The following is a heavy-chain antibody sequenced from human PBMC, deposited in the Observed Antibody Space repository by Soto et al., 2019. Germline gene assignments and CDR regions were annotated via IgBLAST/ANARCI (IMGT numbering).Heavy chain of an antibody. V-gene: IGHV3-33*01. CDR1: GFTFSSYG. Sequence: QVQLVESGGGVVQPGRSLRLSCAASGFTFSSYGMHWVRQAPGKGLEWVAVIWYDGSNKYYADSVKGRFTISRDNSKNTLYLQMNSLRAEDTAVYYCERALGVYCGGDCALDYWGQGTLVTVSS. CDR3: ERALGVYCGGDCALDY. J-gene: IGHJ4*02. CDR2: IWYDGSNK. D-gene: IGHD2-21*02.